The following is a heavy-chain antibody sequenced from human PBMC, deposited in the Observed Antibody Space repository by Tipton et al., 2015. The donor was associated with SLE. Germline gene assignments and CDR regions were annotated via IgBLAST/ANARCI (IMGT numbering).Heavy chain of an antibody. CDR1: GFTVSSNY. D-gene: IGHD5-24*01. V-gene: IGHV3-53*01. CDR2: IYSGVST. CDR3: AKASLRDHGMDV. J-gene: IGHJ6*02. Sequence: SLRLSCAASGFTVSSNYMSSVRQAPGKGLEWVSVIYSGVSTYYADSVKGRFTISRDNSKNTLYLQINSLRAEDTAVYYCAKASLRDHGMDVWGQGTTVTVSS.